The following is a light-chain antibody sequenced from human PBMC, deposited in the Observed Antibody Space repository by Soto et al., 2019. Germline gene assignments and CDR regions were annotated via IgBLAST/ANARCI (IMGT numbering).Light chain of an antibody. Sequence: QSALTQPASVSGSPGQSITISCTGTSSDVGGYNYVSWYQQYPGKAPKLMIYDVSNRPSGVSNRFSGSKSGNTASLTISGLQAEDEADYYCSSYTSSRTLDVVFGGGTKVTVL. CDR1: SSDVGGYNY. CDR3: SSYTSSRTLDVV. J-gene: IGLJ2*01. CDR2: DVS. V-gene: IGLV2-14*01.